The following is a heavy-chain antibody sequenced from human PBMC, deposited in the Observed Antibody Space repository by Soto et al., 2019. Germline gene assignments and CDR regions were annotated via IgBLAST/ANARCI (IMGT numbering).Heavy chain of an antibody. CDR1: GFTFSRYA. CDR2: ISRDGSSK. CDR3: ARSRNGAVPDSINF. J-gene: IGHJ4*02. Sequence: GGSLRLSCAASGFTFSRYAMHWVRQAPGEGLERVAVISRDGSSKYYGDSVKGRFTVSRDNSNNTLYLSMTSLRPDDTAVFYCARSRNGAVPDSINFWGQGTLVTVSP. D-gene: IGHD2-8*01. V-gene: IGHV3-30-3*01.